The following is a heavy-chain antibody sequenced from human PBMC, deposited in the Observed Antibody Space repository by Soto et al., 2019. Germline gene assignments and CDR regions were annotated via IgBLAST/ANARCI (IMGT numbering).Heavy chain of an antibody. CDR1: GGSISSGGYS. Sequence: SETLSLTCAVSGGSISSGGYSWYWIRQPPGKGLEWIGYIYHSGSTYYNPSLKSRVTISVDRSKNQFSLKLSSVTAADTAVYYCARDKITGLFDYWGQGTLVTVSS. V-gene: IGHV4-30-2*01. CDR3: ARDKITGLFDY. D-gene: IGHD2-8*02. CDR2: IYHSGST. J-gene: IGHJ4*02.